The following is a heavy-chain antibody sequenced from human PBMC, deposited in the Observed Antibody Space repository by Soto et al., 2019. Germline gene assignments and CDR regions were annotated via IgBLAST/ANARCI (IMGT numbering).Heavy chain of an antibody. V-gene: IGHV1-69*12. CDR1: GGTFSNYA. CDR3: ARVEAVACIYNYPGLDV. Sequence: QVQLVQSGAELKKPGSSVKVSCKASGGTFSNYAISWVRQAPGQGLEWMGGIVPIFGTTFYTRKFQDRATIIADDSTPTAYLELSSLRSEDTAIYYCARVEAVACIYNYPGLDVWGQGTAVSVSS. CDR2: IVPIFGTT. J-gene: IGHJ6*02. D-gene: IGHD6-19*01.